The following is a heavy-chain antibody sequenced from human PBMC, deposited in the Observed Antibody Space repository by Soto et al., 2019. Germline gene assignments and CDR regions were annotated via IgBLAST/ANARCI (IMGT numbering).Heavy chain of an antibody. CDR1: GGSISSYY. V-gene: IGHV4-59*01. D-gene: IGHD1-26*01. CDR3: ARVRSVGATKYYFDY. J-gene: IGHJ4*02. CDR2: IYYSGST. Sequence: SETLSLTCTVSGGSISSYYWSWIRQPPGKGLEWIGYIYYSGSTNYNPSLKSRVTISVDTSKNQFSLKLSSVTAADTAVYYCARVRSVGATKYYFDYWGQGTLVTVSS.